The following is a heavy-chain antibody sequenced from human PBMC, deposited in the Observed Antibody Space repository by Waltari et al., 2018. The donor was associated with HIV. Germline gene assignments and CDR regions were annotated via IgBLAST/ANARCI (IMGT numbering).Heavy chain of an antibody. V-gene: IGHV1-18*01. CDR1: GYTFNTYV. Sequence: QVRLVQSGAAMKKPGASVKVSCEASGYTFNTYVVSWVRQAPGQGPEWMGWISTYNGKTYYAQNVQGRVSMTTDTSTSTAHMELRDLTSDDTAVYYCARDSQVGRHNYYYYGMDVWGQGTPVTVSS. D-gene: IGHD1-26*01. CDR3: ARDSQVGRHNYYYYGMDV. J-gene: IGHJ6*02. CDR2: ISTYNGKT.